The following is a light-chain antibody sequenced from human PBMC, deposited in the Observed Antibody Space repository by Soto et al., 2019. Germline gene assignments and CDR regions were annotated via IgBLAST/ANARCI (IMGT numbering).Light chain of an antibody. CDR1: QSVVFSSNNENY. V-gene: IGKV4-1*01. CDR2: WAS. Sequence: DIVMTQSPDSLAVSLGETATINCKSSQSVVFSSNNENYLAWYQQKPGQPPKLLIYWASTRESGVPDRFSGSGCGTDFTLTISRLEAEDVAVYYGQQYYSTPPTFGQGTKVEIK. J-gene: IGKJ1*01. CDR3: QQYYSTPPT.